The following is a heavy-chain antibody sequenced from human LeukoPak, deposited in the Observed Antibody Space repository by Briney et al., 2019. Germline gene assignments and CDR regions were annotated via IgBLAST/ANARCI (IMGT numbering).Heavy chain of an antibody. CDR2: IIPIFGTA. CDR1: GGTFSSYA. V-gene: IGHV1-69*13. CDR3: ARDRNTMIVA. D-gene: IGHD3-22*01. Sequence: VASVKVSCKASGGTFSSYAISWVRQAPRQGLEWMGGIIPIFGTANYAQKFQGRVTITADESTSTAYMELSSLRSEDTAVYYCARDRNTMIVAWRPGTLVTLSS. J-gene: IGHJ4*02.